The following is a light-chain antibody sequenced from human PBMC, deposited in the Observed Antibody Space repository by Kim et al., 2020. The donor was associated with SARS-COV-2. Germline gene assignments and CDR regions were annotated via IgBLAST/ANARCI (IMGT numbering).Light chain of an antibody. Sequence: PGERATRSCRASQNVGNSLAWYQQRRGHSPRLLIYGASNRATDIPARFSGSGSGTDFTLTISSLEPEDFAVYYCQQRGNWPTFGGGTKLEI. CDR1: QNVGNS. J-gene: IGKJ4*01. V-gene: IGKV3-11*01. CDR3: QQRGNWPT. CDR2: GAS.